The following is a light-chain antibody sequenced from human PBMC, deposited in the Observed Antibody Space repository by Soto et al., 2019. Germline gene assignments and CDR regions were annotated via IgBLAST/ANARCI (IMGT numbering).Light chain of an antibody. J-gene: IGLJ1*01. CDR1: SSDVGTYYL. CDR2: EGT. Sequence: QSVVAQPDSVSVSPGQSITISCTGTSSDVGTYYLVSWYQQRPGKVPKLMIYEGTKRPSGVSDRFSGSKSGNTASLTISGLQAEDEANYYCCSYAGDNIFVFGTGTKVTVL. CDR3: CSYAGDNIFV. V-gene: IGLV2-23*01.